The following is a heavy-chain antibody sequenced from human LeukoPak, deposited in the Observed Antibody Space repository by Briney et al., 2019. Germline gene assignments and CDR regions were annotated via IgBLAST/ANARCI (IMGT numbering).Heavy chain of an antibody. CDR1: GYTFTSYG. Sequence: ASVKVSCKASGYTFTSYGISWVRQAPGQGLEWMGWISAYNGNTNYAQKLQGRVTMTTDTSTSTAYMELRSLRSDDTAVYYCARDREGIAAAGLLDYWGQGTLVTVSS. V-gene: IGHV1-18*01. J-gene: IGHJ4*02. D-gene: IGHD6-13*01. CDR2: ISAYNGNT. CDR3: ARDREGIAAAGLLDY.